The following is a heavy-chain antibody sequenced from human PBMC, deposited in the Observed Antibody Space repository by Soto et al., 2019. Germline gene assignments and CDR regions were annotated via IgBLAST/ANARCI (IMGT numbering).Heavy chain of an antibody. Sequence: PSETLSLTCSVSGYFISSGYYWGWIRQPPGKGLEWIGSIYHSGDTYFNPSLKSRVTISVDTSKNQFSLELSSVTAADMAVYYCARALGNYGLDYWGQGTLVTVSP. V-gene: IGHV4-38-2*02. CDR1: GYFISSGYY. CDR2: IYHSGDT. CDR3: ARALGNYGLDY. D-gene: IGHD1-7*01. J-gene: IGHJ4*02.